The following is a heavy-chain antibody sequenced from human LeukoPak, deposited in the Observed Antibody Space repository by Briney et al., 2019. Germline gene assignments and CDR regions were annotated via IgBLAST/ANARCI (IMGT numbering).Heavy chain of an antibody. Sequence: SETLSLTCTVSGGSISPYYWTWIRQPPGKGLEWIGYIYYSGSTNYNPSLTSRVTMSVDTSKNQFSLKLSSVTAADTAVYYCARAPGIMSGNWRFDYWGQGTLITVSS. CDR1: GGSISPYY. CDR2: IYYSGST. D-gene: IGHD3-16*01. V-gene: IGHV4-59*12. CDR3: ARAPGIMSGNWRFDY. J-gene: IGHJ4*02.